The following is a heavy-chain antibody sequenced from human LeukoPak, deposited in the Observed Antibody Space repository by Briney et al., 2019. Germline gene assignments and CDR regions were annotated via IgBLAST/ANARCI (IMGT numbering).Heavy chain of an antibody. J-gene: IGHJ5*02. Sequence: SETLSLTCAVYGGSFSGYYWSWIRQPPGKGLEWIGEINHSGSTNYNPSLKSRVIISIDTSKNQFSLKLTSVTAADTALYYCARGPGRITMVRGLMVGFDPWGQGTLVTVSS. CDR1: GGSFSGYY. CDR2: INHSGST. CDR3: ARGPGRITMVRGLMVGFDP. V-gene: IGHV4-34*01. D-gene: IGHD3-10*01.